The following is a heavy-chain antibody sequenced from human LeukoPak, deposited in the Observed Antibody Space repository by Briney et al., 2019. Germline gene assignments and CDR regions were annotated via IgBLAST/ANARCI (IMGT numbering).Heavy chain of an antibody. V-gene: IGHV3-23*01. D-gene: IGHD1-14*01. CDR3: AKVIITGSFPDYFDN. Sequence: GGSLRLSWAAAGFTFSSYAMSWVRQAPGRGLEWVSAIGGSGSRAGNTYYADSVKGRFTISRDNSKDTLYLQMNSLRAEDTAIYYCAKVIITGSFPDYFDNWGQGTLVTVSS. CDR1: GFTFSSYA. J-gene: IGHJ4*02. CDR2: IGGSGSRAGNT.